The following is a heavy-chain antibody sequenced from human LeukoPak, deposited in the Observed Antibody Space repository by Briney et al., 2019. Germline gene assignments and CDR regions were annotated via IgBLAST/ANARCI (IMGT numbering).Heavy chain of an antibody. J-gene: IGHJ3*02. V-gene: IGHV4-59*01. CDR1: GGSISSYY. CDR2: IYYSGST. Sequence: SETLSLTCTDSGGSISSYYWSWIRQPPGKGLEWIGYIYYSGSTNYNPSLKSRVTISVDTSKNQFSLKLSSVTAADTAVYYCARDYDSSGYYDAFDIWGQGTMVTVSS. D-gene: IGHD3-22*01. CDR3: ARDYDSSGYYDAFDI.